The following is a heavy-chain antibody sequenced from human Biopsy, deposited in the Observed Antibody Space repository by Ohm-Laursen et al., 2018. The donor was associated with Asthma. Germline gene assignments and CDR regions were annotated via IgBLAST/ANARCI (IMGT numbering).Heavy chain of an antibody. D-gene: IGHD7-27*01. CDR2: ISSSGSTR. J-gene: IGHJ6*02. CDR3: ARVLEGSDWGPFYFFGLDV. CDR1: GFSFRDYY. Sequence: GSLRLSCAASGFSFRDYYMTWMRQSPGKGLEWVSSISSSGSTRYPAESVMGRFTISRDNDRNSLFLQMTSLRAEDTGIYFCARVLEGSDWGPFYFFGLDVWGQGTPVAVSS. V-gene: IGHV3-11*01.